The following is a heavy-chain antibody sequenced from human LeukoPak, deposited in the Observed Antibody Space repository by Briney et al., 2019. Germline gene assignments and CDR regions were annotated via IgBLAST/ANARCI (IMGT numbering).Heavy chain of an antibody. CDR2: ITSSSSYK. J-gene: IGHJ6*03. V-gene: IGHV3-21*01. CDR3: ARDPYSGAYYEGYYYYYMDV. Sequence: GGSLRLSCAASGFTVSSNYMSWVRQAPGKGLEWVSSITSSSSYKFYADSVKGRFTISRDNAKNSLYLQMNSLRAEDTAVYYCARDPYSGAYYEGYYYYYMDVWGKGTTVTVSS. CDR1: GFTVSSNY. D-gene: IGHD1-26*01.